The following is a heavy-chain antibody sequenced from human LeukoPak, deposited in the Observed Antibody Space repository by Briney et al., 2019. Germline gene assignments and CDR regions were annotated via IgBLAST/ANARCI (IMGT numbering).Heavy chain of an antibody. CDR3: ASEWGEQWLVPYNWFDP. CDR2: IYYSGST. CDR1: GGSISSSSYY. J-gene: IGHJ5*02. V-gene: IGHV4-39*01. Sequence: SETLSLTCTVSGGSISSSSYYWGWIRQPPGKGLEWIGSIYYSGSTYYNPSLKSRVTISVDTSKNQFSLKLSSVTAADTAVYHCASEWGEQWLVPYNWFDPWGQGTLVTVSS. D-gene: IGHD6-19*01.